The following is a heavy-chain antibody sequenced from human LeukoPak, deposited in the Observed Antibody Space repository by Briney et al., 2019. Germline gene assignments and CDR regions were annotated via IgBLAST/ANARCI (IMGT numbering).Heavy chain of an antibody. D-gene: IGHD3-3*01. Sequence: ASVNVSRKSSGGTFSSYSISWVRQAPGHGLEWMGGIIPIFGTANYAQKSQGRDTITADESTSTAYMELSSLRSEDTAVYYCARRRQFQRFLEWPYPDAFDIWGQGTMVTVSS. CDR1: GGTFSSYS. V-gene: IGHV1-69*13. CDR2: IIPIFGTA. CDR3: ARRRQFQRFLEWPYPDAFDI. J-gene: IGHJ3*02.